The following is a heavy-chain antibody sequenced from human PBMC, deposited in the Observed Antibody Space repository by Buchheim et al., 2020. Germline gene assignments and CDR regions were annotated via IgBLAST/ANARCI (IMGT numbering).Heavy chain of an antibody. Sequence: EVQLVESGGGLVQPGGSLRLSCTASGFTFSSYWMSWVRQAPGKGLEWVANINKDESEKYYVDSVKGRFTISRDNAKNSLYLQTNGLRAEDTAVYYCARYGYGYAYPFDSWGQGTL. CDR3: ARYGYGYAYPFDS. J-gene: IGHJ4*02. D-gene: IGHD5-18*01. CDR1: GFTFSSYW. V-gene: IGHV3-7*01. CDR2: INKDESEK.